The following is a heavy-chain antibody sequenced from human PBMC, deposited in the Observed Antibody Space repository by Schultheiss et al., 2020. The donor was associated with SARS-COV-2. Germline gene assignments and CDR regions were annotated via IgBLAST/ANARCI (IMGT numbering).Heavy chain of an antibody. CDR1: GFTFSNAW. V-gene: IGHV3-21*01. Sequence: GGSLRLSCAASGFTFSNAWMSWVRQAPGKGLEWVSSISSSSSYIYYADSVKGRFTISRDNAKNSLYLQMNSLRAEDTAVYYFARVVGYGSGELLSWGQGTLVTVSS. J-gene: IGHJ5*02. D-gene: IGHD3-10*01. CDR2: ISSSSSYI. CDR3: ARVVGYGSGELLS.